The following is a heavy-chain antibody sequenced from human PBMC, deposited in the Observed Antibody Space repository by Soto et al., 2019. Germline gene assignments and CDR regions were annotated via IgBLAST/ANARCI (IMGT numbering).Heavy chain of an antibody. Sequence: SVKVSCKASGGTFSSYAISWVRPAPGQGLEWMGGIIPIFGTANYAQKFQGRVTITADESTSTAYMELSSLRSEDTAVYYCASSYGSGSYRYMQNLYYYYGMDVWGQGTTVTVSS. V-gene: IGHV1-69*13. CDR2: IIPIFGTA. J-gene: IGHJ6*02. D-gene: IGHD3-10*01. CDR3: ASSYGSGSYRYMQNLYYYYGMDV. CDR1: GGTFSSYA.